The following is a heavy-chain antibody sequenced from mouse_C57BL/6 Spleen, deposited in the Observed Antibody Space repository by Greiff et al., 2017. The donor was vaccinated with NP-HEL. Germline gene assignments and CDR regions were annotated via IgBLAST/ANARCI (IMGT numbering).Heavy chain of an antibody. V-gene: IGHV1-50*01. CDR1: GYTFTSYW. Sequence: QVQLQQPGAELVKPGASVKLSCKASGYTFTSYWMQWVKQRPGQGLEWIGEIDPSDSYTNYNQKFKGKATLTVDTSSSTAYMQLSSLTSEDSAVYYCARLYDYPHYYAMDYWGQGTSVTVSS. D-gene: IGHD2-4*01. J-gene: IGHJ4*01. CDR2: IDPSDSYT. CDR3: ARLYDYPHYYAMDY.